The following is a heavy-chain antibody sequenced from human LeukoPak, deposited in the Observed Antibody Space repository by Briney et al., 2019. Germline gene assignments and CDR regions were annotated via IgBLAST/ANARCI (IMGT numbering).Heavy chain of an antibody. CDR1: GFTFSSYG. CDR3: AKDYRYYGSGSHMDV. CDR2: ISYDGSNK. V-gene: IGHV3-30*18. D-gene: IGHD3-10*01. Sequence: PGGSLRLSCAASGFTFSSYGMHRVRQAPGKGLEWVAVISYDGSNKYYADSVKGRFTISRDNSKNTLYLQMNSLRAEDTAVYYCAKDYRYYGSGSHMDVWGKGTTVTISS. J-gene: IGHJ6*03.